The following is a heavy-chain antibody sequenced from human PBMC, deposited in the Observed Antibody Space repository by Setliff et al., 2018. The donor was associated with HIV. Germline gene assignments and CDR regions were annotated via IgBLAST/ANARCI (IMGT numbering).Heavy chain of an antibody. CDR3: ARGRSGYYLG. V-gene: IGHV4-34*01. Sequence: SETRSLTCAVYGGSFSGYYWSWIRQPPGKGLEWIGEINHSGSTNYNPSLKSRVTISVDTSKNQFSLKLSSVTAADTAVYYCARGRSGYYLGWGQGTLVTVSS. CDR1: GGSFSGYY. J-gene: IGHJ4*02. CDR2: INHSGST. D-gene: IGHD3-3*01.